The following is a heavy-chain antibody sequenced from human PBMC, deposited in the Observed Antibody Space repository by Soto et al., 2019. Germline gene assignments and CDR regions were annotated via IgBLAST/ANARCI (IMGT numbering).Heavy chain of an antibody. V-gene: IGHV4-34*01. CDR3: ARALYYYDSSDDY. D-gene: IGHD3-22*01. J-gene: IGHJ4*02. CDR2: INHSGST. CDR1: GGSFSGYY. Sequence: SETLSLTCAVYGGSFSGYYWSWIRQPPGKGLEWIGEINHSGSTNYNPSLKSRVTISVDTSKNQFSLKLSSVTAADTAVYYCARALYYYDSSDDYWGQGTLVTVSS.